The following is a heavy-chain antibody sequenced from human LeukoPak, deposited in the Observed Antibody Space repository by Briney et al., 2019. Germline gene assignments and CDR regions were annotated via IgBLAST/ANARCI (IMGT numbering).Heavy chain of an antibody. CDR1: GFTFSSYE. CDR2: ISSSGSTI. CDR3: ARDWGVAGSFDY. V-gene: IGHV3-48*03. D-gene: IGHD6-19*01. J-gene: IGHJ4*02. Sequence: GGSLRLSCAASGFTFSSYEMNWVRQAPGKGLEWVSYISSSGSTIYYADSVKGRFTISRDNAKNSLYLQMNSQRAEDTAVYYCARDWGVAGSFDYWGQGTLVTVSS.